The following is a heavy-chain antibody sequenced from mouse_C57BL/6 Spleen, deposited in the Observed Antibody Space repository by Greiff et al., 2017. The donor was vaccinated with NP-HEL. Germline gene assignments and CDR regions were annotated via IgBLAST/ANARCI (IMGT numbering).Heavy chain of an antibody. CDR1: GYTFTDYN. Sequence: EVQLQQSGPELVKPGASVKMSCKASGYTFTDYNMHWVKQSHGKSLEWIGYINPNNGGTSYNQKFKGKATLTVNKSSSTAYMELRSLTSEDSAVYYCALIYYRTWFAYWGQGTLVTVSA. D-gene: IGHD2-14*01. J-gene: IGHJ3*01. V-gene: IGHV1-22*01. CDR2: INPNNGGT. CDR3: ALIYYRTWFAY.